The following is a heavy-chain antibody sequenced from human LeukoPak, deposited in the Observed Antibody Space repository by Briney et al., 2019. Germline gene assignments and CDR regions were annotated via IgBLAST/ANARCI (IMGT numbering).Heavy chain of an antibody. CDR3: ASGSYSGSYWGADY. J-gene: IGHJ4*02. CDR2: ISGSGGST. Sequence: GGSLRLSCAASGFTFSNYAMSWVRQAPGKGLEWVSAISGSGGSTYYADSVKGRFTISRDNSKNTLYLQMNSLRAEDTAVYYCASGSYSGSYWGADYWGQGTLVTVSS. CDR1: GFTFSNYA. V-gene: IGHV3-23*01. D-gene: IGHD1-26*01.